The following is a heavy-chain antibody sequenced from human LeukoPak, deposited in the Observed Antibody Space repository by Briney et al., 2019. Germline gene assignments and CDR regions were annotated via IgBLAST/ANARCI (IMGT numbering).Heavy chain of an antibody. CDR3: AREEGYYDILTGYQNWFDP. CDR1: GYTFTSYG. CDR2: ISAYIGNT. J-gene: IGHJ5*02. V-gene: IGHV1-18*01. D-gene: IGHD3-9*01. Sequence: ASVKVSCKASGYTFTSYGISWVRQAPGQGLEWMGWISAYIGNTNYAQKLQGRVTMTTDTSTSTAYMELRSLRSDDTAVYYCAREEGYYDILTGYQNWFDPWGQGTLVTVSS.